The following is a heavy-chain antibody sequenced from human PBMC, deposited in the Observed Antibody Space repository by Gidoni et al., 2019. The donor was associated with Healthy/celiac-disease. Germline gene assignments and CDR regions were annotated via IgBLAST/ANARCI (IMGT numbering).Heavy chain of an antibody. CDR3: AKPYYYDSSGYYYSDAFDI. D-gene: IGHD3-22*01. Sequence: EVQLVESGGGLVQHGRSLRLSCAASGFTFDDYAMHWVRQAPGKGLEWVSGISWNSGTIGYADSVKGRFTISRDNAKNSLYLQMNSLRAEDTALYYCAKPYYYDSSGYYYSDAFDIWGQGTMVTVSS. V-gene: IGHV3-9*01. CDR2: ISWNSGTI. CDR1: GFTFDDYA. J-gene: IGHJ3*02.